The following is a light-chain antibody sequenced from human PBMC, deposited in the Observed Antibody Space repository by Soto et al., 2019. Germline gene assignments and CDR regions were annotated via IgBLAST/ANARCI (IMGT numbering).Light chain of an antibody. CDR1: QSLITRY. J-gene: IGKJ5*01. Sequence: EIVLTQSPGTLSLFPGERATLSCRASQSLITRYLAWYQQKPDQAPRLLIYGASSRATGIPDRFSGSGSGTDFTLTISRLEPEDFAVYSCQQYGTSPTFGQGTRLEIK. V-gene: IGKV3-20*01. CDR3: QQYGTSPT. CDR2: GAS.